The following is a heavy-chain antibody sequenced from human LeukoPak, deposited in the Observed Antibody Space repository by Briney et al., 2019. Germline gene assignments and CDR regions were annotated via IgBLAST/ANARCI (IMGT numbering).Heavy chain of an antibody. CDR1: GGTFSSYA. CDR3: ARACPGTYGMDV. D-gene: IGHD6-13*01. V-gene: IGHV1-69*13. Sequence: SVKVSCKASGGTFSSYAISWVRQAPGQGLEWMGGIIPIFGTANYAQKFQGRVTITADESTSTAYMELSSLRSEDTAVYYCARACPGTYGMDVWGQGTTVTVSS. J-gene: IGHJ6*02. CDR2: IIPIFGTA.